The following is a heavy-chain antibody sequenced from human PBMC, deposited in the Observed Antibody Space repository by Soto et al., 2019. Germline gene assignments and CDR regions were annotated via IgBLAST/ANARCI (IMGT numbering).Heavy chain of an antibody. J-gene: IGHJ6*02. V-gene: IGHV3-21*01. D-gene: IGHD3-16*01. CDR1: GFTFSSYS. CDR2: ISSSSSHI. Sequence: EVQLVESGGGLVKPGGSLRLSCAASGFTFSSYSMNWVRQAPGKGLEWVSSISSSSSHIYYADSVKGRFTISRDNAKNSLYLQMNSLRAEDTAVYYCARVNYVTLGVGMDVWGQGTTVTVSS. CDR3: ARVNYVTLGVGMDV.